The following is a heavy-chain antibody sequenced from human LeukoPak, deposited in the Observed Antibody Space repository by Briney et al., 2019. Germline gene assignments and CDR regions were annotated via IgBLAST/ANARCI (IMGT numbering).Heavy chain of an antibody. CDR1: GVSISSYY. D-gene: IGHD6-19*01. CDR3: ARLPWGIAVAASYYYYGMDV. J-gene: IGHJ6*02. V-gene: IGHV4-59*08. CDR2: IYYSGST. Sequence: PSETLSPTCTVSGVSISSYYWSWIRQPPGKGLEWIGYIYYSGSTNYNPSLKSRVTISVDTSKNQFSLKLSSVTAADTAVYYCARLPWGIAVAASYYYYGMDVWGQGTTVTVSS.